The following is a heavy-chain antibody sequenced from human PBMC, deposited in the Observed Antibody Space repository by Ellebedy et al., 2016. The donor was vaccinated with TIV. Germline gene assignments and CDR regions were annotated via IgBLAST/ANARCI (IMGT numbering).Heavy chain of an antibody. CDR1: GYTFTGYY. CDR3: ARGTITMVREVTLIDY. Sequence: AASVKVSCKASGYTFTGYYMHWVRQAPGQGLEWMGWINPNSGGTNYAQKFQGRVTMTRDTSISTAYMELSRLRSDDTAVYYCARGTITMVREVTLIDYWGQGTLVTVSS. D-gene: IGHD3-10*01. V-gene: IGHV1-2*02. CDR2: INPNSGGT. J-gene: IGHJ4*02.